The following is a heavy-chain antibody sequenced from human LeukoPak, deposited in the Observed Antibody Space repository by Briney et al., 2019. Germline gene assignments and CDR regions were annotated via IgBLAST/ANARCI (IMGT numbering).Heavy chain of an antibody. J-gene: IGHJ5*02. CDR1: GGSISSYY. CDR3: ARDSLGYNWFDP. Sequence: SETLSLTCTVSGGSISSYYWSWIRQPPGKGLEWIGYIYYSGSTNYNPSLKSRVTISVDTSKNQFSLKLSSVTAADTAGYYCARDSLGYNWFDPWGQGTLVTVSS. CDR2: IYYSGST. D-gene: IGHD6-13*01. V-gene: IGHV4-59*01.